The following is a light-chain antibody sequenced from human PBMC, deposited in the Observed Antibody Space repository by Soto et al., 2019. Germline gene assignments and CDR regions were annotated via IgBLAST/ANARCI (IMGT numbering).Light chain of an antibody. CDR3: QQRAGSST. CDR2: DAS. CDR1: QTVSNQ. V-gene: IGKV3-11*01. J-gene: IGKJ5*01. Sequence: EIVLTQSPVTLSLSPGERATLSFIASQTVSNQLAWYQQKPGQAPRLLIYDASRRVTGIPARFSGSGSGTDFTLTLSSLEPEDFAVYYCQQRAGSSTFGQGTRLEIK.